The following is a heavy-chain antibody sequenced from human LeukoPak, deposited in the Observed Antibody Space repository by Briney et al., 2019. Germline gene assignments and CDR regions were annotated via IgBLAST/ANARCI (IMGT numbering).Heavy chain of an antibody. J-gene: IGHJ4*02. Sequence: PGGSLRLSCAASGFSFNTYAMSWVRQAPGKGLEWVSGISYNGGHTYYADSVKGRFTISRDNSRITLYLQMNSLRVDDTAVYYCAKDRVKVAYWGQGILVTVSS. V-gene: IGHV3-23*01. CDR2: ISYNGGHT. D-gene: IGHD2-15*01. CDR3: AKDRVKVAY. CDR1: GFSFNTYA.